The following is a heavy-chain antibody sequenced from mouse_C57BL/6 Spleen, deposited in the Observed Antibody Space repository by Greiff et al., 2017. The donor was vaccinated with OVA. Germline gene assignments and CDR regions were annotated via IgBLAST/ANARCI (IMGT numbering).Heavy chain of an antibody. CDR3: ARGNYGSEGYFDV. V-gene: IGHV1-64*01. Sequence: QVQLQQPGAELVKPGASVKLSCKASGYTFTSYWMHWVKQRPGQGLEWIGMIHPNSGSTNYNEKFKSKATLTVDKSSSTAYMQLSSLTSEDSAVYYCARGNYGSEGYFDVWGTGTTVTVAS. J-gene: IGHJ1*03. D-gene: IGHD1-1*01. CDR1: GYTFTSYW. CDR2: IHPNSGST.